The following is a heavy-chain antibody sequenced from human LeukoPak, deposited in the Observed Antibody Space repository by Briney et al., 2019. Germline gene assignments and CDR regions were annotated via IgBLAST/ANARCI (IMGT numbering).Heavy chain of an antibody. V-gene: IGHV1-2*02. D-gene: IGHD5-18*01. Sequence: GASVKVSCKASGYTFTAYYMHWVRQAPGQGLEWVGWINPNSGGTNYAQKLQGRVTMTTDTSTSTAYMELRSLRSDDTAVYYCAREDTATRDDAFDIWGQGTMVTVSS. CDR3: AREDTATRDDAFDI. CDR1: GYTFTAYY. CDR2: INPNSGGT. J-gene: IGHJ3*02.